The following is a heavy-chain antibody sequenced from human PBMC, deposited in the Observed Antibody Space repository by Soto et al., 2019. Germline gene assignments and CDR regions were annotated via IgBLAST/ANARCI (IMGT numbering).Heavy chain of an antibody. D-gene: IGHD3-3*01. J-gene: IGHJ5*02. Sequence: SETLSLTCTVSSDSISGLYWTWIRQPAGKGLEWIGRIYSSGETNYNPSLTGRVIMSLDTSKNQFSLRLTSVTAADTAVYYCARKGWRFGVVPRGGLAPWGQGSLVTVS. CDR2: IYSSGET. V-gene: IGHV4-4*07. CDR1: SDSISGLY. CDR3: ARKGWRFGVVPRGGLAP.